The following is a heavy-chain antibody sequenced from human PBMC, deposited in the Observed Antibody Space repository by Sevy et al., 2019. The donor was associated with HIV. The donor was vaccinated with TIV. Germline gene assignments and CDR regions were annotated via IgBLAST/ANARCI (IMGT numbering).Heavy chain of an antibody. CDR2: ISYDGYK. D-gene: IGHD3-16*02. CDR3: ARAGRLRLGELSSGPDY. Sequence: GGSLRLSCTASGFNFNTYGMHWVRQAPGKGLEWLAIISYDGYKYYADSVEGRFTISRDNSRNTLYLEMNSLKSEDTAVFHCARAGRLRLGELSSGPDYWGPGTLVTVSS. CDR1: GFNFNTYG. J-gene: IGHJ4*02. V-gene: IGHV3-30*03.